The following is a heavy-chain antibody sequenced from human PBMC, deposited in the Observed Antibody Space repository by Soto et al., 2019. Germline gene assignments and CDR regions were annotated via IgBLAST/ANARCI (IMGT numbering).Heavy chain of an antibody. CDR2: IYSGGST. CDR1: GFTVSSTQ. Sequence: EVQLVESGGGLVQPGASLSLSCSASGFTVSSTQMTWVRQAPGKGLECVSIIYSGGSTHYTDAVKGRFTISRDNSKNTLYLQMNNLRVEDSAVYFCASRPPGHCPTTSCPFDYWGQGTLVTVSA. V-gene: IGHV3-66*01. J-gene: IGHJ4*02. CDR3: ASRPPGHCPTTSCPFDY. D-gene: IGHD2-2*01.